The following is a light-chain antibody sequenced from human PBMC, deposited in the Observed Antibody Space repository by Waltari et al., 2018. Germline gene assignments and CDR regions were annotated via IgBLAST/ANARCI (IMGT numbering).Light chain of an antibody. J-gene: IGKJ3*01. CDR2: WAS. Sequence: DIVMTQSPDSLAVSLGERATINCKSSQSVLYSSNNKNYLAWYRQKPGQPPKVLIYWASIRESGVPDRFSGSGSGTDFTLTISSLQAEDVAVYYCQQYYNSPFTFGPGTKVDIK. CDR1: QSVLYSSNNKNY. CDR3: QQYYNSPFT. V-gene: IGKV4-1*01.